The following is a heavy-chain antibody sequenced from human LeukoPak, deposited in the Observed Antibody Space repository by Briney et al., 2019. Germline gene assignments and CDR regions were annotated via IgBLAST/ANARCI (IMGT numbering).Heavy chain of an antibody. D-gene: IGHD6-19*01. CDR3: ARDQRGSSGWYYGY. J-gene: IGHJ4*02. Sequence: SETLSLTCAVYGGSFSGYYWSWIRQPPGKGLEWIGEINHSGSTNYNPSLKSRVTISVDTSKNQFSLKLSSVTAADTAVYYCARDQRGSSGWYYGYWGQGTLVTVSS. CDR1: GGSFSGYY. CDR2: INHSGST. V-gene: IGHV4-34*01.